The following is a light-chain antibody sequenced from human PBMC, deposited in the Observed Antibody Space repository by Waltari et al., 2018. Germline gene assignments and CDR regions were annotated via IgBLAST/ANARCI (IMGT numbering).Light chain of an antibody. V-gene: IGKV1-39*01. CDR2: SSS. CDR3: QQSYSAPLA. Sequence: DTLMTQSPSSLSASVGDRVTITCRASQAISTYVNWYQQTPGMAPKLLIFSSSTLHRRVSSRFSGSGSGTEFTLTISNLQPDDFATYYCQQSYSAPLAFGGGTKLDI. CDR1: QAISTY. J-gene: IGKJ4*01.